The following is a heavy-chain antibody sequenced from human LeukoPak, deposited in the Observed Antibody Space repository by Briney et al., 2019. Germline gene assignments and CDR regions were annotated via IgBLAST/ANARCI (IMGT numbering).Heavy chain of an antibody. CDR3: ARDVPYYYGSGSYFYGMDV. D-gene: IGHD3-10*01. CDR1: GYTFTSYG. V-gene: IGHV1-18*01. Sequence: ASVKVSCKASGYTFTSYGISWVRQAPGQGLEWMGWISAYNGNTNYAQKLQGRVTMTTDTSTCTAYMELRSLRSDDTAVYYCARDVPYYYGSGSYFYGMDVWGQGTTVTVSS. J-gene: IGHJ6*02. CDR2: ISAYNGNT.